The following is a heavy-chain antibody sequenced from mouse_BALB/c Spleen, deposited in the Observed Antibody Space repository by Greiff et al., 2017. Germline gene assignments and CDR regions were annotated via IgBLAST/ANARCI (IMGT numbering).Heavy chain of an antibody. CDR1: GYTFSSYW. CDR3: ARGGGYYVWAMDY. Sequence: QVQLKESGAELMKPGASVKISCKATGYTFSSYWIEWVKQRPGHGLEWIGEILPGSGSTNYNEKFKGKATFTADTSSNTAYMQLSSLTSEDSAVYYCARGGGYYVWAMDYWGQGTSVTVSS. CDR2: ILPGSGST. J-gene: IGHJ4*01. V-gene: IGHV1-9*01. D-gene: IGHD2-3*01.